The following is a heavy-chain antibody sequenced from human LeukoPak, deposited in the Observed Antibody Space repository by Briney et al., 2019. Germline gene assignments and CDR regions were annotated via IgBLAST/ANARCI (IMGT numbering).Heavy chain of an antibody. D-gene: IGHD3-3*01. V-gene: IGHV1-2*06. CDR3: ARGGAYYDFWSGYYIYVY. CDR1: GYTFTGYY. J-gene: IGHJ4*02. CDR2: INPNSGGT. Sequence: ASVKVSCKASGYTFTGYYMHWVLQAPGQGLEWMGRINPNSGGTNYAQKFQGRVTMTRDTSISTAYMELSRLRSDDTAVYYCARGGAYYDFWSGYYIYVYWGQGTLVTVSS.